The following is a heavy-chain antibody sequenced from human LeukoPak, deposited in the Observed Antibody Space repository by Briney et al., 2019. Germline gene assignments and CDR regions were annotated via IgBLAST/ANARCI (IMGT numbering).Heavy chain of an antibody. V-gene: IGHV3-30-3*01. CDR1: GFTFSSYA. J-gene: IGHJ5*02. CDR3: ARPIAAVVANWFAP. CDR2: ISYDGSNK. Sequence: PGGSLRLSCAASGFTFSSYAMHWVRQAPGKGLEWVGVISYDGSNKYYADSVKGRFTISRDNSKNTLYLQMNSLTAEDTPVYYCARPIAAVVANWFAPWGQGTLVTVSS. D-gene: IGHD6-13*01.